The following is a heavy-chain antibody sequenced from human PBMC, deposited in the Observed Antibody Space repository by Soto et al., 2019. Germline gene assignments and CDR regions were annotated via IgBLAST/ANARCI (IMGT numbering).Heavy chain of an antibody. J-gene: IGHJ4*02. CDR2: INPKSGGT. V-gene: IGHV1-2*02. D-gene: IGHD3-9*01. CDR1: GYTFTGYY. CDR3: ARPPGYISDWYYFDL. Sequence: ASVKVSCKASGYTFTGYYMHWVRQAPGHGLEWMGWINPKSGGTNYAQKFEGRVTMTWDTSLNTAYMELTSLISEDTAVYYCARPPGYISDWYYFDLWGQGTLVTVSS.